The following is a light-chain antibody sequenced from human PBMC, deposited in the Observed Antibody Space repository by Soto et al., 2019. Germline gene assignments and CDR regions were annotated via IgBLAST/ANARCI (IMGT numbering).Light chain of an antibody. V-gene: IGKV3-20*01. CDR3: QQYGSSIT. CDR2: GTS. CDR1: QSVSSY. J-gene: IGKJ5*01. Sequence: EILMTQSPATLSLSPWEIATLSCRASQSVSSYLAWYQQKPGQAPRLLIYGTSSRATGIPDRFSGSGSGTDSTLTISRLEPEDFAVFYCQQYGSSITFGQGTRLEIK.